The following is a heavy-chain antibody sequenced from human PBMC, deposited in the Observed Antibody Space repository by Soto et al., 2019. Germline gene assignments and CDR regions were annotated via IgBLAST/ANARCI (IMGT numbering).Heavy chain of an antibody. Sequence: TLSLTCTVSGGSISSSTNYWGWIRQPPGKGLEWIGSIYYSGSTYYNPSLKSRVTISVDTSKNLFSLKLSSVTAADTALYYCARRVVVVPGNYYYYGMDVWGQGTTVTVSS. J-gene: IGHJ6*02. CDR2: IYYSGST. D-gene: IGHD2-2*01. V-gene: IGHV4-39*01. CDR1: GGSISSSTNY. CDR3: ARRVVVVPGNYYYYGMDV.